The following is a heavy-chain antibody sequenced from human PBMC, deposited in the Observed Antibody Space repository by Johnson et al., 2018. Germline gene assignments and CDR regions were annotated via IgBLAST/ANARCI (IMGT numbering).Heavy chain of an antibody. J-gene: IGHJ3*02. CDR3: ARKSIVGATYGPDAFDI. Sequence: QLVESGGGLIQPGRSLRLSCAASGFTVSSNYMSWVRQAPGTGLEWVSIIYTGGSTYYADSVKGRFTISSDNSQNTLYLQMNSLRAEDTAVYYWARKSIVGATYGPDAFDIWGQGTMVTVSS. D-gene: IGHD1-26*01. V-gene: IGHV3-53*01. CDR1: GFTVSSNY. CDR2: IYTGGST.